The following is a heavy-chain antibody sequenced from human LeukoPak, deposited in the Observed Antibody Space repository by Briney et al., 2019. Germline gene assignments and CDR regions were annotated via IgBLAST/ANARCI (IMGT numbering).Heavy chain of an antibody. Sequence: GGSLRLSCAASGSTFTNYAMSWVRQAPGKGLEWVSSITGSGGSSYYADSVKDRFTISRDTSKNTLYLQLNSLRAEDTAVYYCAKEGRYTYGYVDYWGQGTLVTVSS. CDR3: AKEGRYTYGYVDY. CDR1: GSTFTNYA. CDR2: ITGSGGSS. V-gene: IGHV3-23*01. D-gene: IGHD5-18*01. J-gene: IGHJ4*02.